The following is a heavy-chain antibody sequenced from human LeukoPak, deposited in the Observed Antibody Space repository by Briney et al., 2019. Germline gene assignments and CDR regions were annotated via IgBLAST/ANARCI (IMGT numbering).Heavy chain of an antibody. CDR2: LSGGGEIM. Sequence: RTGGSLRLSCAASGFTFNSFAMSWGRQAPGKGLEWLSTLSGGGEIMDYADSAKGRFTISRDNSKNTLYLQMNSLRAEDTAIYYCAREGQAHYYFDYWGQGTLVTVSS. CDR1: GFTFNSFA. V-gene: IGHV3-23*01. CDR3: AREGQAHYYFDY. J-gene: IGHJ4*02. D-gene: IGHD1-26*01.